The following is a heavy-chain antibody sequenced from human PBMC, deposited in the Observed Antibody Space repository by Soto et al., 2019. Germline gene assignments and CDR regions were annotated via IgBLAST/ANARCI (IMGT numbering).Heavy chain of an antibody. J-gene: IGHJ4*02. CDR1: GGSISNSNW. Sequence: QVQLQESGPGLVKPSGTLSLTCAVFGGSISNSNWWTWVRQPPGKGLDWIGEIFHSGSTNYNSSLMGRVTISVDKANNQFSRKLSSVTAADTAVYYCAHRPIVGAAIWGQGPLVTVSS. CDR2: IFHSGST. D-gene: IGHD1-26*01. V-gene: IGHV4-4*02. CDR3: AHRPIVGAAI.